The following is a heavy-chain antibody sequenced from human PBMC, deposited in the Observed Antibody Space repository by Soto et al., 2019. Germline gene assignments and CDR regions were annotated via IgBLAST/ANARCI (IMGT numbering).Heavy chain of an antibody. J-gene: IGHJ4*02. CDR2: ISAYNGNT. V-gene: IGHV1-18*01. Sequence: QVQLVQSGAEVKKPGASVKVSCKASGYTFTNFGISWVRQAPGQGLEWMGWISAYNGNTNYAQNFQGRVTMTTDTSTSPGHMEQRSLRSDDTAVYYCARGATPIDSWGQGTLVTVSS. CDR3: ARGATPIDS. D-gene: IGHD2-15*01. CDR1: GYTFTNFG.